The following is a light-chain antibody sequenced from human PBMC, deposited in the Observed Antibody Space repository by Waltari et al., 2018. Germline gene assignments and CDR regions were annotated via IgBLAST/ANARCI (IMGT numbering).Light chain of an antibody. V-gene: IGKV1-17*01. J-gene: IGKJ2*03. CDR1: QGISTY. CDR3: LQYNNHPYS. CDR2: GAS. Sequence: DIQMTQSPSSLSASAGDTVTITCRASQGISTYLNWYQQKPGKGPKRLIYGASSLGSGVPSRFSGSGSGTDYTLTISSLQPEDFATYYCLQYNNHPYSFGQGTKVEIK.